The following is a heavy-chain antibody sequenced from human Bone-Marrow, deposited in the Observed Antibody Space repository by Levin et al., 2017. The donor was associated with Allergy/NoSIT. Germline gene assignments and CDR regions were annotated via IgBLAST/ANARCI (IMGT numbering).Heavy chain of an antibody. CDR1: GGSISSGDYY. CDR2: IYYSGST. J-gene: IGHJ4*02. V-gene: IGHV4-30-4*01. D-gene: IGHD5-24*01. Sequence: SETLSLTCTVSGGSISSGDYYWSWIRQPPGKGLEWIGYIYYSGSTYYNPSLKSRVTISVDTSKNQFSLKLSSVTAADTAVYYCARDRRGATDYFDYWGQGTLVTVSS. CDR3: ARDRRGATDYFDY.